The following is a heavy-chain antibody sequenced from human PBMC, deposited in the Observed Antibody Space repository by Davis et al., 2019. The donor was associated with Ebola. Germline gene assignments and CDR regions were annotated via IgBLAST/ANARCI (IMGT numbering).Heavy chain of an antibody. CDR3: ARRRSFSGYDSDF. D-gene: IGHD5-12*01. J-gene: IGHJ4*02. CDR1: GYSFAPFW. V-gene: IGHV5-10-1*01. Sequence: GESLKISCKTPGYSFAPFWISWVRQTPGKGPEWMGRIDPGDSYTTYSPSFQGHVTISVDKSIGTAYLQWSSLQASDTAMYFCARRRSFSGYDSDFWGQGTLVTVSS. CDR2: IDPGDSYT.